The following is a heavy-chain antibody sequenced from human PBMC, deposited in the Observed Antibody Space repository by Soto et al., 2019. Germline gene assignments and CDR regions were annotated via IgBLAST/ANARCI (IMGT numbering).Heavy chain of an antibody. CDR1: GFTFSTSD. CDR3: AKDSDRDYFQH. Sequence: PGGSLRLSCAASGFTFSTSDLSWVRQTPEKGLEWVSGFSVSDGDGAYYADSVKGRFTIPRDSFENTMYLQMSSLRVEDTAVYYCAKDSDRDYFQHWGQGTLVTVSS. CDR2: FSVSDGDGA. J-gene: IGHJ1*01. V-gene: IGHV3-23*01. D-gene: IGHD3-10*01.